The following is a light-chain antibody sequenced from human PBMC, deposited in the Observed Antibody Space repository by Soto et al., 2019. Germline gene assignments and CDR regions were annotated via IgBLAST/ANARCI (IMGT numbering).Light chain of an antibody. V-gene: IGKV4-1*01. CDR3: QQYYSSPIT. J-gene: IGKJ5*01. CDR2: WAS. CDR1: QSILYNYNSKNY. Sequence: DIVMTQSPGSLPVSLGERATINCKSSQSILYNYNSKNYLAWYQQKPGQPPKLLIYWASTRESGVPDRFSGSGSGTDFTLTISSLQAEDVAVYYCQQYYSSPITFGQGTRLEI.